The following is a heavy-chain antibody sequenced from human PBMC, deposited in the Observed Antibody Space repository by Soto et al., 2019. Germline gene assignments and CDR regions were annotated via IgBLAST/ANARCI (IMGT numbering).Heavy chain of an antibody. CDR2: IYYSGST. V-gene: IGHV4-59*01. CDR3: ARGSMVATYIWGFDY. CDR1: GGSISSYY. D-gene: IGHD5-12*01. Sequence: QVQLQESGPGLVKPSETLSLTCTVSGGSISSYYWSWIRQPPGKGLAWIGFIYYSGSTNYNPSLKSRVTISVDTSKNQFSLKLSSVTAADTAVYYCARGSMVATYIWGFDYWGQGTLVTVSS. J-gene: IGHJ4*02.